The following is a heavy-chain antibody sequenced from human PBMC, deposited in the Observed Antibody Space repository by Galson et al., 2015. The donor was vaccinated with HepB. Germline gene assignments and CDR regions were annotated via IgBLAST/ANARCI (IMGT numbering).Heavy chain of an antibody. CDR3: ARSRNVDTAMEYYYYGMDV. CDR2: INWNGGST. Sequence: SLRLSCAASGFTFDDYGMSWVRQAPGKGLEWVSGINWNGGSTGYADSVKGRFTISRDNAKSSLYLQMNSLRAEDTALYYCARSRNVDTAMEYYYYGMDVWGQGTTVTVSS. V-gene: IGHV3-20*04. CDR1: GFTFDDYG. J-gene: IGHJ6*02. D-gene: IGHD5-18*01.